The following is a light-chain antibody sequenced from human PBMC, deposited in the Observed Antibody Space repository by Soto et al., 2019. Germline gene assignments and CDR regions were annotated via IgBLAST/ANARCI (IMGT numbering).Light chain of an antibody. CDR2: DAS. J-gene: IGKJ1*01. Sequence: EIVLTQSPATLSLSPGERATLSCRASQSVSIYLAWCQQKPGQAPRLLIFDASNRAKGVPARFSGSGSGTDFTLTISSLEPEDFAFYSCQQRTKWPRTFGQGTTVDIK. CDR1: QSVSIY. V-gene: IGKV3-11*01. CDR3: QQRTKWPRT.